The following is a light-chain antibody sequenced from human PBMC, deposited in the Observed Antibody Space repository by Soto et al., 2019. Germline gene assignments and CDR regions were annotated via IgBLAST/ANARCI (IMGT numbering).Light chain of an antibody. CDR2: EDS. J-gene: IGLJ2*01. CDR1: HSDVGSYNL. CDR3: CSYAGSFSVI. V-gene: IGLV2-23*01. Sequence: QSALTQPASVSGSPGQSINISCTGTHSDVGSYNLVSWYQQHPGKAPKLIIYEDSKRPSGVSNRFSGSKSGYTASLTISGLEAEYEADYYCCSYAGSFSVIFGGGTKLTVL.